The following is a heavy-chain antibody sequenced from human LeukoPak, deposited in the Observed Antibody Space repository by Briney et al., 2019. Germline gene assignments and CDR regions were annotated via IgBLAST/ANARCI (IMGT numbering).Heavy chain of an antibody. CDR3: ARGVSSSSPGALFDP. CDR2: IYYSGST. D-gene: IGHD6-6*01. Sequence: SETLSLTCTVSGGSISSSSYYWGWIRQPPGKGLEWIGSIYYSGSTYYNPSLKSRVTISVDTSKNQFSLKLSSVIAADTAVYYCARGVSSSSPGALFDPWGQGTLVTVSS. CDR1: GGSISSSSYY. J-gene: IGHJ5*02. V-gene: IGHV4-39*07.